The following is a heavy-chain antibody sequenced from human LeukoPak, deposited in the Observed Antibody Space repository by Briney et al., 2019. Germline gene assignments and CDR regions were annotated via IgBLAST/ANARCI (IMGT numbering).Heavy chain of an antibody. D-gene: IGHD4-23*01. J-gene: IGHJ4*02. CDR3: ARDGAYGGNAPRGFDY. CDR2: IYSGGST. CDR1: GVTVGSNY. Sequence: SGGSLRLSCAASGVTVGSNYMSWVRQAPGKGLEWVSVIYSGGSTFYADSVKGRFTISRDNAKNSLYLQMNSLRDEDTAVYYCARDGAYGGNAPRGFDYWGQGILVTVSS. V-gene: IGHV3-53*01.